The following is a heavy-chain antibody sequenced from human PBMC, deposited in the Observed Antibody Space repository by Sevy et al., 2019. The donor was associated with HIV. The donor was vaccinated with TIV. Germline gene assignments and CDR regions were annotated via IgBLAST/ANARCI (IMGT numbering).Heavy chain of an antibody. V-gene: IGHV1-2*06. J-gene: IGHJ6*02. CDR1: GYTFTGDY. CDR2: VYPNSGGT. CDR3: ARDGGGGTTNSGMDV. Sequence: ASVKVSCKASGYTFTGDYLHWVRQAPGQGLEWMGRVYPNSGGTNYAQKFQGGVTMTRDKSISTAYMELSRLRSDDTAVYYCARDGGGGTTNSGMDVWGQGTTVTVSS. D-gene: IGHD1-7*01.